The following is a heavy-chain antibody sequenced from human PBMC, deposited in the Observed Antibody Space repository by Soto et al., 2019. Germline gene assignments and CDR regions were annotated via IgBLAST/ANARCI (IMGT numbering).Heavy chain of an antibody. CDR2: IYYSGST. J-gene: IGHJ4*02. V-gene: IGHV4-59*01. D-gene: IGHD6-6*01. CDR1: GGSISSYY. CDR3: ARIAARGLYYFDY. Sequence: PSETLSLTCTVSGGSISSYYLSWIRQPPGKGLEWIGYIYYSGSTNYNPSLKSRVTISVDTSKNQFSLKLSSVTAADTAVYYCARIAARGLYYFDYWGQGTLVTRLL.